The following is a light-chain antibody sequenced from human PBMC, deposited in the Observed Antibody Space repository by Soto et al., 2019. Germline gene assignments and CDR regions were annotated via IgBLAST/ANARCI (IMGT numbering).Light chain of an antibody. CDR3: QQYNNWPIT. J-gene: IGKJ5*01. Sequence: EIVLTQSPATLSSFPGDRVTLSCRASQAVNTRLAWYQHKPGQAPRLLIYAASTRATDIPARFSGSGSGTEFTLTISSLQSEDFAIYYCQQYNNWPITFGQGTRLEIK. CDR1: QAVNTR. V-gene: IGKV3-15*01. CDR2: AAS.